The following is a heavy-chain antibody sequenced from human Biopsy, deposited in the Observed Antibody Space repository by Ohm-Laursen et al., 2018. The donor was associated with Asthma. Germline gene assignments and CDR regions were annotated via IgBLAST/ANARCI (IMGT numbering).Heavy chain of an antibody. CDR3: AKRRGYSGHDNDY. CDR2: ISYDGNHK. D-gene: IGHD5-12*01. Sequence: SSLRLSCAASGFMFRSFGMHWVRQAPGKGLEWVAVISYDGNHKFYEDSVKGRFTISRDNSKNTLYLQMNSLRTEDTAVYHCAKRRGYSGHDNDYWGQGTLVIVSS. V-gene: IGHV3-30*18. CDR1: GFMFRSFG. J-gene: IGHJ4*02.